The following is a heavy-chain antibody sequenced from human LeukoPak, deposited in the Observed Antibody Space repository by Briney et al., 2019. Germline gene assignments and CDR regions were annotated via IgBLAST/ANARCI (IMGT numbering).Heavy chain of an antibody. D-gene: IGHD6-13*01. V-gene: IGHV3-33*01. CDR3: AREYSSSWYLWFDP. Sequence: GGSLRLSCAASGFTFSSYGMHWVRQAPGKGLEWVAVIWYDGSNKYYADSVKGRFTISRDNSKNTLYLQMSSLRAEDTAVYYCAREYSSSWYLWFDPWGQGTLVTVSS. CDR1: GFTFSSYG. J-gene: IGHJ5*02. CDR2: IWYDGSNK.